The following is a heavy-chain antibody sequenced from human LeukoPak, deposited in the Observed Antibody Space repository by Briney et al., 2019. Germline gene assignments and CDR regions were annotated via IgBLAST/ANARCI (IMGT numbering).Heavy chain of an antibody. CDR2: IIPIFGAA. Sequence: SVKVSCKASGGTFSSYAISWVRQASGQGLEWMGGIIPIFGAANYAQKFQGRVTITTDESTSTAYMELSSLRSEDTAVYYCARMKYSSSRFVFDYWGQGTLVTVSS. CDR3: ARMKYSSSRFVFDY. D-gene: IGHD6-6*01. J-gene: IGHJ4*02. V-gene: IGHV1-69*05. CDR1: GGTFSSYA.